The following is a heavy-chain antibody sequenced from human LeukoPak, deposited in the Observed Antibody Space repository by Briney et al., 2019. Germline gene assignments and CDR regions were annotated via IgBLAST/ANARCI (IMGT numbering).Heavy chain of an antibody. Sequence: ASVKVSCKASGGTFSSYAISWVRQAPGQGLEWMGGIIPIFGTANYAQKFQGRVTITTDESTSTAYMELSSLRSEDTAVYYCAKVGQDFWSGYYSFDYWGQGTVVNVTS. CDR3: AKVGQDFWSGYYSFDY. V-gene: IGHV1-69*05. CDR1: GGTFSSYA. J-gene: IGHJ4*02. CDR2: IIPIFGTA. D-gene: IGHD3-3*01.